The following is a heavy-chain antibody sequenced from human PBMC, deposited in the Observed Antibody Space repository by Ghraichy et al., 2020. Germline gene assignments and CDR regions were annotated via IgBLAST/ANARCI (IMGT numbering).Heavy chain of an antibody. Sequence: ASVKVSCKASGYTFTGYYMHWVRQAPGQGLEWMGWINPNSGGTNYAQKFQGRVTMTRDTSISTAYMELSRLRSDDTAVYYCARTEEGRELLVNYWGQGTLVTVSS. J-gene: IGHJ4*02. CDR2: INPNSGGT. V-gene: IGHV1-2*02. CDR1: GYTFTGYY. D-gene: IGHD1-26*01. CDR3: ARTEEGRELLVNY.